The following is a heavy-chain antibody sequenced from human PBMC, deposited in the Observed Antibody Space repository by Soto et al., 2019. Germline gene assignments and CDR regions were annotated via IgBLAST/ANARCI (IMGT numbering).Heavy chain of an antibody. Sequence: EVQLVESGGGLVQPGRSLRLSCAASGFPVDDFAMHWVRQAPGKGLEWVSGISWDSGTIVYVDSVKGRFTISRDNAKXXLXXQKNSLRAEDTALYYCAKEMRGRSSSSRYYYGMDVWGQGTTVTVSS. CDR3: AKEMRGRSSSSRYYYGMDV. CDR2: ISWDSGTI. J-gene: IGHJ6*02. V-gene: IGHV3-9*01. CDR1: GFPVDDFA. D-gene: IGHD6-13*01.